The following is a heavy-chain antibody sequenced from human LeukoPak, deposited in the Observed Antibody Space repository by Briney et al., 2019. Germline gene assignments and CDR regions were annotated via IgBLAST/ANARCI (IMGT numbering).Heavy chain of an antibody. D-gene: IGHD4-17*01. J-gene: IGHJ4*02. CDR3: AIFQGTYGDNENDY. V-gene: IGHV1-69*13. CDR1: GGXFRSYA. Sequence: GASVKVSCKASGGXFRSYAITWVRQAPGKGLEWMGGIIPMINTPKYAQKFQGRVSITADESTSTGYMEVSSLRSEDTAVYYCAIFQGTYGDNENDYWGQGTVVTVSS. CDR2: IIPMINTP.